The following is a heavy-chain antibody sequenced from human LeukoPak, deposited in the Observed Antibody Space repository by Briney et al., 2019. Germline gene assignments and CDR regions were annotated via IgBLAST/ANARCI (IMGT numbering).Heavy chain of an antibody. CDR2: IIPIFGTA. D-gene: IGHD3-10*01. V-gene: IGHV1-69*01. Sequence: SSVKVSCKASGGTFSNYAISWVRQAPGQGLEWMGGIIPIFGTANYAQKFQGRVTITADESTSTAYMELSSLRSEDTAVYYCARLDYYGSGSYFGAHDYWGQGTLVTVSS. CDR3: ARLDYYGSGSYFGAHDY. J-gene: IGHJ4*02. CDR1: GGTFSNYA.